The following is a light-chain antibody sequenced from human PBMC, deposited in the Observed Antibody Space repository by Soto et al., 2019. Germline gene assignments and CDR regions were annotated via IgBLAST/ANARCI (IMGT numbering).Light chain of an antibody. V-gene: IGKV1-5*03. CDR2: TAS. CDR1: QSISSW. J-gene: IGKJ4*01. Sequence: DIQMTQSPSTLSASVGDRVTITCRASQSISSWLAWYQQKPGKAPKLLIYTASSLKSGVPSRFSGSGSGTEFTITISSLQPDDVATYYCQEYNSDSGLTFGGGTKVEIK. CDR3: QEYNSDSGLT.